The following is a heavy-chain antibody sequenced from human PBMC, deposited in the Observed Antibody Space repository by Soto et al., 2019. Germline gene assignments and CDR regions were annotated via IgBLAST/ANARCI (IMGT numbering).Heavy chain of an antibody. CDR2: INHSGST. D-gene: IGHD6-13*01. CDR1: GGSFSGYY. V-gene: IGHV4-34*01. J-gene: IGHJ5*02. Sequence: PSETLSLNCAVYGGSFSGYYWSWIRQPPGKGLEWIGEINHSGSTNYNPSLKSRVTISVDTSKNQFSLKLSSVTAADTAVYYCARGYSSSYHWFDPWGQGTLVTVSS. CDR3: ARGYSSSYHWFDP.